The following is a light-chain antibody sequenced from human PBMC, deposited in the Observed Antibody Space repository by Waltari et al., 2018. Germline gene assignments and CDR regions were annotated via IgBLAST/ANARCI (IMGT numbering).Light chain of an antibody. CDR3: QHHVRLPAT. CDR2: GAS. V-gene: IGKV3-20*01. J-gene: IGKJ1*01. Sequence: ELVLTQSPGSLSSSPGERVTLSCRASQSVSRALAWYQQKPGQAPRLLIFGASNRATGSPDRFSGSGSETDFSLTISRLVPEDFAVQYCQHHVRLPATFGRGTKVEIK. CDR1: QSVSRA.